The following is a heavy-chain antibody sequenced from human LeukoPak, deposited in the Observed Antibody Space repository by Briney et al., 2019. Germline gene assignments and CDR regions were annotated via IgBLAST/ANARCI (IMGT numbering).Heavy chain of an antibody. V-gene: IGHV1-18*04. Sequence: GASVKVSCKASGYTFTGYYMHWVRQAPGQGLEWMGWISAYNGNTNYAQKLQGRVTMTTDTSTSTAYMELRSLRSDDTAVYYCARNLDSYGTYYFDYWGQGTLVTVSS. J-gene: IGHJ4*02. CDR1: GYTFTGYY. CDR3: ARNLDSYGTYYFDY. CDR2: ISAYNGNT. D-gene: IGHD5-18*01.